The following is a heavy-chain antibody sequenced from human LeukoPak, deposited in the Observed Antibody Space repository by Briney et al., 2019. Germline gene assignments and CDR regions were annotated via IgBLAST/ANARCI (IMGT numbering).Heavy chain of an antibody. CDR3: ARRGSSSSEIDY. CDR1: GGSISSYY. Sequence: PSETLSLTCTVSGGSISSYYWSWIRQPPGKGLEWIGYIYTSGSTNYNPSRKSRVTISVDTSKNQYSLKLSSVTAADTAVYYCARRGSSSSEIDYWGQGTLVTVSS. CDR2: IYTSGST. D-gene: IGHD6-6*01. J-gene: IGHJ4*02. V-gene: IGHV4-4*09.